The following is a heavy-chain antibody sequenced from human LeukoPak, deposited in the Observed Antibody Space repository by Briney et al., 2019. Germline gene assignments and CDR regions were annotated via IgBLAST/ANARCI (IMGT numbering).Heavy chain of an antibody. D-gene: IGHD3-10*01. Sequence: SSETLSLTCTVSGGSISSYYWSWIRQPPGKGLEWIGYIYYSGSTNYNPSLKSRVTISVDTSKNQFSLKLSSVTAADTAVYYCARSSGFGEFLDYWGQGTLVTVSS. V-gene: IGHV4-59*08. CDR1: GGSISSYY. J-gene: IGHJ4*02. CDR2: IYYSGST. CDR3: ARSSGFGEFLDY.